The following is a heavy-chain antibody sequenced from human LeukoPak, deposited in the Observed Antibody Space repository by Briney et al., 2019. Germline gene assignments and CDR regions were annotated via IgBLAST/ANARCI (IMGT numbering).Heavy chain of an antibody. D-gene: IGHD6-13*01. CDR1: GFTVSSNE. J-gene: IGHJ4*02. CDR2: IKSKTDGGTT. CDR3: TTDITFLAAAAPGDY. V-gene: IGHV3-15*01. Sequence: PGGSLRLSCAASGFTVSSNEMSWVRQAPGKGLEWVGRIKSKTDGGTTDYAAPVKGRFTISRDDSKNTLYLQMNSLKTEDTAVYYCTTDITFLAAAAPGDYWGQGTLVTVSS.